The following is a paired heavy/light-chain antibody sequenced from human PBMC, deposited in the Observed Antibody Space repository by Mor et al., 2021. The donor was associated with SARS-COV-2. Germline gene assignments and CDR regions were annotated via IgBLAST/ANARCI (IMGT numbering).Light chain of an antibody. CDR1: QSLVYSDGNTY. J-gene: IGKJ1*01. V-gene: IGKV2-30*01. Sequence: DVVMTQSPLSLPVTLGQPASISCRSSQSLVYSDGNTYLNWFQQRPGQSPRRLIYKVSNRDSGVPDRFSGSGSGTDFTLKISRVEAEDVGVYYCMQGTHWPPRTFGQGTKVEIK. CDR2: KVS. CDR3: MQGTHWPPRT.
Heavy chain of an antibody. CDR1: GFTFSSYA. CDR2: ISGSGGNT. CDR3: AKDPFYSSGWLGKDAFDI. D-gene: IGHD6-19*01. Sequence: EVQLLESGGGLVQPGGSLTLSCAASGFTFSSYAMSWVRQPPGKGLEWVSAISGSGGNTYYADSVKGRFTISRDNSKNTLYLQMNSLRAEDTAVYYCAKDPFYSSGWLGKDAFDIWGQGTMVTVSS. J-gene: IGHJ3*02. V-gene: IGHV3-23*01.